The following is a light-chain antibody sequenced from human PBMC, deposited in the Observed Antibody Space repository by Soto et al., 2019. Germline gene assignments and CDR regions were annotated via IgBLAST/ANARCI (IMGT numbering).Light chain of an antibody. V-gene: IGLV2-14*01. CDR1: KSDVGGYNY. CDR3: SSYTRSTTYG. J-gene: IGLJ1*01. CDR2: EVS. Sequence: SLPTQPAAVSGSHGQAITISRTGTKSDVGGYNYVSWYQQHPGKAPKLMIYEVSNRPSGVSNRFSGSKSGNTASLTISGLQAEHETDYYCSSYTRSTTYGFGTWTKATVL.